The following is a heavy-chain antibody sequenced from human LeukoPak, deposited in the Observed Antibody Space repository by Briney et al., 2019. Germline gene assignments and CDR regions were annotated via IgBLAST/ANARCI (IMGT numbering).Heavy chain of an antibody. CDR2: IKSNTNGGTS. CDR1: VFTYTNAW. J-gene: IGHJ4*02. D-gene: IGHD6-19*01. CDR3: TTHSVTVTGTHF. V-gene: IGHV3-15*07. Sequence: GGSLRLSCVVSVFTYTNAWMTWVRQSPGMGLEWVGRIKSNTNGGTSDYAAPVKGRFTISRDDSKNTLYLQMDGLKPEDTAMYYCTTHSVTVTGTHFWGQGALVTVSS.